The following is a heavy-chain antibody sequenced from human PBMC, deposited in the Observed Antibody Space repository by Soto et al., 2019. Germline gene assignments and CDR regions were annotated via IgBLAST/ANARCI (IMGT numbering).Heavy chain of an antibody. J-gene: IGHJ6*02. CDR1: GYSFTSYW. CDR3: ASYSGSRYYYGMDV. D-gene: IGHD1-26*01. CDR2: IDPSDSYT. V-gene: IGHV5-10-1*01. Sequence: GESLKISCKGSGYSFTSYWISWVCQMPGKGLEWMGRIDPSDSYTNYSPSFQGHVTISADKSISTAYLQWSSLKASDTAMYYCASYSGSRYYYGMDVWGQGTTVTVSS.